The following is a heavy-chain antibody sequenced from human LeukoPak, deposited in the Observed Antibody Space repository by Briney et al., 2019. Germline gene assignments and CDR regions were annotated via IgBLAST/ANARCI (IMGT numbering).Heavy chain of an antibody. D-gene: IGHD1-26*01. J-gene: IGHJ6*02. CDR3: ARHQVGSIRRRGMDV. V-gene: IGHV4-61*08. CDR2: IYYSGST. Sequence: SETLSLTCAVSGGSISSAGYSWSWIRQPPGKGLEWIGYIYYSGSTNYNPSLKSRVTISVDTSKNQFSLKLSSVTAADTAVYYCARHQVGSIRRRGMDVWGQGTTVTVSS. CDR1: GGSISSAGYS.